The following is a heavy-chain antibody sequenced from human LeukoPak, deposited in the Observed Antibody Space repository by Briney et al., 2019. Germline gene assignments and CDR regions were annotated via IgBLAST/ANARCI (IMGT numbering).Heavy chain of an antibody. J-gene: IGHJ4*02. Sequence: SSETLSLTCTVSGGSISSSGYYWGWIRQPPGKGLEWIASIYYSGSTYYNPSLKSRVTISVDTSKNQLSLKLSSVTAADTAVYYCARWEVVPAANDYWGQGTLVTVSS. CDR1: GGSISSSGYY. CDR3: ARWEVVPAANDY. CDR2: IYYSGST. V-gene: IGHV4-39*01. D-gene: IGHD2-2*01.